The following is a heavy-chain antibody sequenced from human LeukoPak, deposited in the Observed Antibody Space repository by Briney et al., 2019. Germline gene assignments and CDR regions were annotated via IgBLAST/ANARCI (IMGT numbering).Heavy chain of an antibody. D-gene: IGHD5-18*01. CDR2: IKQDGSEK. CDR1: GFTFSSYW. V-gene: IGHV3-7*05. J-gene: IGHJ3*02. Sequence: GGSLRLSCAASGFTFSSYWMSWVRQAPGKGLEWVANIKQDGSEKYYVDSVKGRFTISRDNAKNSLYLQMNSLRAEDTAVYYCARGSGYSYGDDAFDIWGQGTMVTVSS. CDR3: ARGSGYSYGDDAFDI.